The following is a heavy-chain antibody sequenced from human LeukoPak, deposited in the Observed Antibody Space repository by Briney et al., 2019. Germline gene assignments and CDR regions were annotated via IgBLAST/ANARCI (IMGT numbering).Heavy chain of an antibody. Sequence: PGGSLRLSCAASGFTFSDHYMSWIRQAPGKGLEWVSRITHTGSPIYYADSVKGRFTISRDNAKNSLYLQMNSLRAEDTAVYYCARDPDTSSKVDYWGQGTLVTVSS. J-gene: IGHJ4*02. V-gene: IGHV3-11*01. CDR1: GFTFSDHY. CDR2: ITHTGSPI. CDR3: ARDPDTSSKVDY. D-gene: IGHD6-6*01.